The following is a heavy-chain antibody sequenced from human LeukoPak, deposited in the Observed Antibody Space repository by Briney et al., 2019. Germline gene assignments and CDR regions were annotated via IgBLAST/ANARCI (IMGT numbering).Heavy chain of an antibody. CDR1: GITFSSYE. CDR2: ISSSGSRR. J-gene: IGHJ4*02. V-gene: IGHV3-48*03. Sequence: GGSLRLSCAASGITFSSYEMNWVRQAPGKGLEWVSYISSSGSRRYYADSVKGRFTISRDNSKNTLYLQMNSLRAEDTAVYYCAKEAGSGWFGELPSSYFDYWGQGTLVTVSS. D-gene: IGHD3-10*01. CDR3: AKEAGSGWFGELPSSYFDY.